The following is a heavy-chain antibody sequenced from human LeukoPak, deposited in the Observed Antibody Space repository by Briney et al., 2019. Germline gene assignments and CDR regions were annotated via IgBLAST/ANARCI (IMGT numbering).Heavy chain of an antibody. V-gene: IGHV3-23*01. J-gene: IGHJ6*02. CDR1: GFTFSSYA. CDR3: ARDGAATIPIGMDV. D-gene: IGHD5-12*01. Sequence: GGSLRLSCAASGFTFSSYAMSWVRQAPGKGLEWVSAISGSGGSTYYADSVKGRFTISRDNAKNSLYLQMNSLRAEDTAVYYCARDGAATIPIGMDVWGQGTTVIVSS. CDR2: ISGSGGST.